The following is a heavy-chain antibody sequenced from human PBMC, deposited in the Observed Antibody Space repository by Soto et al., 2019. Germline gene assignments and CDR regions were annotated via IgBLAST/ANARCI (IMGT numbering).Heavy chain of an antibody. D-gene: IGHD6-13*01. V-gene: IGHV3-33*01. J-gene: IGHJ3*02. CDR2: IWDDGSNK. CDR1: GFTFSSYG. Sequence: GGSLRLSSAASGFTFSSYGMHWVRQAPGKGLEWVAVIWDDGSNKYYADSVKGRFTISRDNSKNTLYLQMNSLRAEDTAVYYCARPRRRAAAGWRDAIDIWGQGTTVTVSS. CDR3: ARPRRRAAAGWRDAIDI.